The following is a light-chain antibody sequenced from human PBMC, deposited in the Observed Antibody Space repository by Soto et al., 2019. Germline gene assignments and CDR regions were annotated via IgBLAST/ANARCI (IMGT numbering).Light chain of an antibody. CDR1: QSVSSSY. CDR3: QQYGSSPTQWYT. CDR2: GAS. Sequence: EIVLTQSPGTLSLSPGERATLSCRASQSVSSSYLAWYQQKPGQAPRLLIYGASSRATGIPDRFSGSGSGTDFTLTISRLEPEDFAVYYCQQYGSSPTQWYTFCQGTKLEIK. J-gene: IGKJ2*01. V-gene: IGKV3-20*01.